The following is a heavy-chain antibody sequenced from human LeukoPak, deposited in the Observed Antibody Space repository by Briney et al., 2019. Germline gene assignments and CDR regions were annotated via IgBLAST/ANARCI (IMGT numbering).Heavy chain of an antibody. V-gene: IGHV3-30-3*01. CDR2: ISHDGSNK. D-gene: IGHD5-12*01. CDR3: ASVGGYDPLFDY. Sequence: GRSLRLSCATSGFTFSSNVIHWVRQAPGKELEWVAVISHDGSNKYYADSVKGRFTISRDNSKDTLYLQMNSLRVEDTAVYYCASVGGYDPLFDYWGQGTLVTVSS. CDR1: GFTFSSNV. J-gene: IGHJ4*02.